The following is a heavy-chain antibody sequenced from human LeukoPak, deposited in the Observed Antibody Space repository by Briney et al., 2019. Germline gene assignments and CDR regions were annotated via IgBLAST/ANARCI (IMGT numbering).Heavy chain of an antibody. CDR2: ISTDGSST. CDR3: ARAYTLPAAGGFNP. CDR1: GFTFSSYW. Sequence: GGSLRLSCAASGFTFSSYWMHWVRQAPGKGLVWVGRISTDGSSTSYADSVKGRFTISRDNAKNTLYLQMNSLRAEDTAVYYCARAYTLPAAGGFNPWGQGTLVTVSS. V-gene: IGHV3-74*01. D-gene: IGHD2-2*01. J-gene: IGHJ5*02.